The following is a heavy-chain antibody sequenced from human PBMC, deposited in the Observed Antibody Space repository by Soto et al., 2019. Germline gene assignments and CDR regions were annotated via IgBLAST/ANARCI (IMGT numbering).Heavy chain of an antibody. CDR2: IIPMFPTA. Sequence: GSSVKVSFKASGGTFSNHAISLLLHAPVQLLELVGGIIPMFPTADYAQRFQGRVTITADDSTTTVYMELSGLRSEDTAMYYCARDDATYCGGDCYRYFYYGMDVWGQGTTVTVSS. CDR3: ARDDATYCGGDCYRYFYYGMDV. D-gene: IGHD2-21*02. CDR1: GGTFSNHA. V-gene: IGHV1-69*13. J-gene: IGHJ6*02.